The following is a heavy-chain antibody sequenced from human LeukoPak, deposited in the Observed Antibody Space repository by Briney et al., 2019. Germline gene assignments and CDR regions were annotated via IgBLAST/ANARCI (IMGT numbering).Heavy chain of an antibody. CDR1: GFTFSNYG. Sequence: GGTLRLSCAASGFTFSNYGMNWVRQAPGKGLEWVSGITGSADITYYADSVKGRFTISRDNSKNTLYLQINSLRAEDTAVYFCARDVRWLQFNNWGQGPLVTVSS. J-gene: IGHJ4*02. V-gene: IGHV3-23*01. CDR2: ITGSADIT. CDR3: ARDVRWLQFNN. D-gene: IGHD5-24*01.